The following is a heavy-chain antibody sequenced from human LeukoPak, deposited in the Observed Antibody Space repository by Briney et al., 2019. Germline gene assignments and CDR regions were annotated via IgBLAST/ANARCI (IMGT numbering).Heavy chain of an antibody. J-gene: IGHJ6*02. D-gene: IGHD6-19*01. Sequence: PSETLSLTCTVSGGSISSYYWSWIRQPAGKGLEWIGRIYTSGSTNYNASLKSRVSMSVDTSKNQFALTLTSVTAADTAVYYCGRHVSNGWDYHYGLDVWGQGTTVTVSS. CDR1: GGSISSYY. CDR2: IYTSGST. CDR3: GRHVSNGWDYHYGLDV. V-gene: IGHV4-4*07.